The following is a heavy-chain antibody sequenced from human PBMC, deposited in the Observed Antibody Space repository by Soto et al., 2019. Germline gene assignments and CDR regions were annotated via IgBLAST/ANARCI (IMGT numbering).Heavy chain of an antibody. CDR2: ISSSGSTI. CDR3: AREPWSGNTRSYYGMDV. J-gene: IGHJ6*02. Sequence: QVQLVESGGGLVKPGGSLRLSCAASGFTFSDYYMSWIRQAPGKGLEWVSYISSSGSTIYYADSVKGRFTISRDNAKHSLYLQMNSLRAEDTAVYYCAREPWSGNTRSYYGMDVWGQGPTVTVSS. V-gene: IGHV3-11*01. CDR1: GFTFSDYY. D-gene: IGHD3-3*01.